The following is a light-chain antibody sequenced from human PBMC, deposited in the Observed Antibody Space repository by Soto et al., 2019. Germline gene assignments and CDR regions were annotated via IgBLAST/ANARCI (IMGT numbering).Light chain of an antibody. CDR2: DAS. J-gene: IGKJ1*01. CDR1: QSISSW. V-gene: IGKV1-5*01. Sequence: DTQMTQSPSTLSASVGDRVTITCRASQSISSWLAWYQQKPGKAPKLLIYDASSLESGVPSRFSGSGSGTEFTLTISSLQPDDFATYYCQQYNNWPRTFGQGTKVDIK. CDR3: QQYNNWPRT.